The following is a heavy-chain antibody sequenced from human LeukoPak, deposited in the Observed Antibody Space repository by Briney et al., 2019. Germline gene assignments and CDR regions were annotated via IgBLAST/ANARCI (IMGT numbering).Heavy chain of an antibody. J-gene: IGHJ4*02. Sequence: ASVKVSCKASGYTFTSYGNSWVRQAPGQGLEWMGWISAYNGNTNYAQKLQGRVTMTTDTSTSTAYMELRSLRSDDTAVYYCARDPHYYDSSGYGDYWGQGTLVTVSS. CDR1: GYTFTSYG. CDR2: ISAYNGNT. V-gene: IGHV1-18*01. D-gene: IGHD3-22*01. CDR3: ARDPHYYDSSGYGDY.